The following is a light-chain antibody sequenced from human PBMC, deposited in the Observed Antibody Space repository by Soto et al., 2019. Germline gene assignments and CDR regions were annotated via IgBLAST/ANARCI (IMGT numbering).Light chain of an antibody. V-gene: IGKV3-15*01. CDR1: QSVSDN. CDR2: GAS. Sequence: EIVMTQSPATLSVSPGERATLSCRASQSVSDNLAWYQQKPGQAPRLLIYGASTKATGISARFSGSGSGTEFTLTISSLQSEDFAVYYCQQYNTWPITFGQGTRLEIK. J-gene: IGKJ5*01. CDR3: QQYNTWPIT.